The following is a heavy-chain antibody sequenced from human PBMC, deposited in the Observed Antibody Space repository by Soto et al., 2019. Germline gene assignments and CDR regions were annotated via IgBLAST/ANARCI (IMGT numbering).Heavy chain of an antibody. CDR2: INHSGST. D-gene: IGHD4-17*01. Sequence: SDTLSLTFAVYGGSFSGYYWSWIRQPPGKGLEWIGEINHSGSTNYNPSLKSRVTISVDTSKNQFSLKLSSVTAADTAVYYCARGDRLRTYGGNGQYYFDXWGQGTLVTVSX. J-gene: IGHJ4*02. CDR1: GGSFSGYY. V-gene: IGHV4-34*01. CDR3: ARGDRLRTYGGNGQYYFDX.